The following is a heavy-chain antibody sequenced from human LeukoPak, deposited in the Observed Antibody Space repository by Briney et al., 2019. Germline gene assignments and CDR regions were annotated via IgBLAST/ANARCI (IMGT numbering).Heavy chain of an antibody. Sequence: SETLSLTCTVSGGSISTTSNYWGWIRQPPRKGLEWIGTIYYSGSTYYNPSLKSRVTISVDTSKNQFSLKLSSVTAADTAVFYCARRRGDGYSYGVRDAFDMWGQGTMVTVSS. CDR1: GGSISTTSNY. V-gene: IGHV4-39*01. D-gene: IGHD5-18*01. CDR2: IYYSGST. CDR3: ARRRGDGYSYGVRDAFDM. J-gene: IGHJ3*02.